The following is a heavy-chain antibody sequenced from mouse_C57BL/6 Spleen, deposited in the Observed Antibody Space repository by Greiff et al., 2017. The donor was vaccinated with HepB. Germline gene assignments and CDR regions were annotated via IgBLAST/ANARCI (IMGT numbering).Heavy chain of an antibody. CDR1: GFTFSSYA. J-gene: IGHJ1*03. D-gene: IGHD1-1*01. CDR2: ISDGGSYT. V-gene: IGHV5-4*01. Sequence: EVMLVESGGGLVKPGGSLKLSCAASGFTFSSYAMSWVRQTPEKRLEWVATISDGGSYTYYPDNVKGRFTISRDNAKNNLYLQMSHLKSEDTAMYYCARDPVLRSYWYFDVWGTGTTVTVSS. CDR3: ARDPVLRSYWYFDV.